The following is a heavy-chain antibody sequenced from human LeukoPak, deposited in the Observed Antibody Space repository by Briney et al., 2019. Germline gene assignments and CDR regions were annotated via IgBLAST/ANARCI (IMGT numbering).Heavy chain of an antibody. J-gene: IGHJ4*02. CDR1: GFTFSRYA. V-gene: IGHV3-30-3*01. Sequence: GGSLRLSCATSGFTFSRYAMHWVRQAPGKGLEWVALISYDANIGSNKYYADSVKGRFTISRDNAKNSLYLQMNSLRAEDTAVYYCAREGDSSGYYYYGYWGQGTLVTVSS. CDR3: AREGDSSGYYYYGY. D-gene: IGHD3-22*01. CDR2: ISYDANIGSNK.